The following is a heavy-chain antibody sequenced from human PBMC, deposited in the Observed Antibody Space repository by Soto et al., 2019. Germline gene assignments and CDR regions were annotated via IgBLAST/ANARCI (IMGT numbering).Heavy chain of an antibody. CDR1: GFTFSSYS. Sequence: GGSLGLSCAASGFTFSSYSMNWVRQAPGKGLEWVSYISSSSSTIYYADSVKGRFTISRDNAKNSLYLQMNSLRDEDTAVYYCARSGPDYYDILPGHLGYSGQRTLVTVSS. V-gene: IGHV3-48*02. CDR2: ISSSSSTI. J-gene: IGHJ4*02. D-gene: IGHD3-9*01. CDR3: ARSGPDYYDILPGHLGY.